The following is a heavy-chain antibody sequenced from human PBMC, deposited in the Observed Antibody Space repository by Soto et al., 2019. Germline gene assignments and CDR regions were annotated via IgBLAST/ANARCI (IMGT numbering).Heavy chain of an antibody. CDR3: AREDINESFFDA. CDR1: GGYISSGGYY. Sequence: PSETLSLTCSVSGGYISSGGYYWGWIRQHPGKGLEWIGCIYYTGHTKYNAALKSRASISVDMAENKFSLTLTSVTAADTAGYYCAREDINESFFDAWGPGILVTVS. V-gene: IGHV4-31*03. CDR2: IYYTGHT. D-gene: IGHD2-8*01. J-gene: IGHJ4*02.